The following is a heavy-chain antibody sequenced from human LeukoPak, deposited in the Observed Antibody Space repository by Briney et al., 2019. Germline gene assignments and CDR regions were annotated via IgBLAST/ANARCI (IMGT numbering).Heavy chain of an antibody. J-gene: IGHJ4*02. Sequence: GESLKISCKGSGYSFTSYWIGWVRQMPGKGLEWMGMIYPGDSDTRYSPSSQGQVTISADKSISTAYLQWSSLKASDTAMYYCARHVNYDSSGYYPPSFGYWGQGTLVTVSS. CDR2: IYPGDSDT. V-gene: IGHV5-51*01. CDR1: GYSFTSYW. CDR3: ARHVNYDSSGYYPPSFGY. D-gene: IGHD3-22*01.